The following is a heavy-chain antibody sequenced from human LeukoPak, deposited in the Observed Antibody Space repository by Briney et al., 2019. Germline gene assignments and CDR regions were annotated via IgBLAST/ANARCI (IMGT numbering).Heavy chain of an antibody. Sequence: GGSMRLSCAASGLAFSTYKMHWVRQAPRKGLVWVSRISTDGYTTDYADFVQGRFTASRDNTKNTWSLEMNSLRAEDTAVYYCVVGGSPGYWGQGTLVTVSS. D-gene: IGHD2-15*01. CDR3: VVGGSPGY. CDR1: GLAFSTYK. J-gene: IGHJ4*02. CDR2: ISTDGYTT. V-gene: IGHV3-74*01.